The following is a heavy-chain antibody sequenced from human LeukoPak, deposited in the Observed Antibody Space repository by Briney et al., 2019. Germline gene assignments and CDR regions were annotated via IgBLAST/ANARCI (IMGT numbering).Heavy chain of an antibody. J-gene: IGHJ4*02. CDR2: ISDSGGNT. CDR3: ARLHGSGSYYNVPFDY. V-gene: IGHV3-23*01. Sequence: GGSLRLSCAASGFTFNSYAMSWVRQAPWERLQWVSGISDSGGNTYYADSVRGRFTISRDNSKNTLYLQMNSLRAEDTAVYYCARLHGSGSYYNVPFDYWGQGTLVTVSS. D-gene: IGHD3-10*01. CDR1: GFTFNSYA.